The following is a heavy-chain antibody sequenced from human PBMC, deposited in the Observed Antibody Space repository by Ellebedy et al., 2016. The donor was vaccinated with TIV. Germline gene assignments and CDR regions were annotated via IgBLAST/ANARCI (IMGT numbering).Heavy chain of an antibody. CDR3: AGYHYDSSGYRF. V-gene: IGHV4-4*02. J-gene: IGHJ4*02. Sequence: MPSETLSLTCAVSGVSISSSNWWSWVRQPPGKGLEWIGEIYHSGSTNYNPSLKSRVTISVDKSKNQFSLKLSSVTAADTALYYCAGYHYDSSGYRFWGQGTLVTVSS. CDR1: GVSISSSNW. D-gene: IGHD3-22*01. CDR2: IYHSGST.